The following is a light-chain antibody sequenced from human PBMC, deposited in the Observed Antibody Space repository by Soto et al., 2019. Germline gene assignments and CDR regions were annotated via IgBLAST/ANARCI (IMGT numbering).Light chain of an antibody. CDR3: QQYRWT. J-gene: IGKJ1*01. CDR1: QSISSW. Sequence: DIQMTQSPSTLSASVGDRVTITCRASQSISSWLAWYQQKPGKAPKLLIYKASSLESGVPSRFSGSGSGTEFTLTIRSLQPDDFETYYCQQYRWTFGQGTNVDIK. V-gene: IGKV1-5*03. CDR2: KAS.